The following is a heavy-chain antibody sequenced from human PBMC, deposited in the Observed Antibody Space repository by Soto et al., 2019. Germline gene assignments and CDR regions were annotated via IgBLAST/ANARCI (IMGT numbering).Heavy chain of an antibody. D-gene: IGHD6-19*01. CDR2: FYSSGSI. CDR3: ARMYSSGSGWFDP. CDR1: GYSISAGGYY. Sequence: LSLTCTVSGYSISAGGYYWSWIRHHPGKGLEWIGSFYSSGSIIYNPSLRSRVSISGGPSSNQFSMSLTSVTAADTARYYCARMYSSGSGWFDPWGQGTLVTVSS. V-gene: IGHV4-31*03. J-gene: IGHJ5*02.